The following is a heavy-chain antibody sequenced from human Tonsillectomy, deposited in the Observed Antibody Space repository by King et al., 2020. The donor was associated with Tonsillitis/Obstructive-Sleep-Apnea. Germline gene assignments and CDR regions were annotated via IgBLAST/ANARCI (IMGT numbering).Heavy chain of an antibody. CDR2: INPSGGST. V-gene: IGHV1-46*01. CDR3: ARANHPGHGFGGVIVDY. CDR1: GYTFTSYY. Sequence: VQLVQSGAEVKKPGASVKVSCKASGYTFTSYYMHWVRQAPGQGLEWMGIINPSGGSTSYAQKFQGRVTMTRDTSTSTVYMELSSLRSEDTAVYYCARANHPGHGFGGVIVDYWGQGTLVTVSS. D-gene: IGHD3-16*02. J-gene: IGHJ4*02.